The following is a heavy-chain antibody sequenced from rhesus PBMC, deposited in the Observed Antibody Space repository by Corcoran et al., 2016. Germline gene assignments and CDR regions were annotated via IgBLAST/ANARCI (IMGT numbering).Heavy chain of an antibody. D-gene: IGHD4-29*01. J-gene: IGHJ5-1*01. CDR2: IYGSGGST. V-gene: IGHV4S2*01. Sequence: QVQLQESGPGLVKPSETLPLTCAVSGAFISRNYWSWIRHAPGHGLAWIGRIYGSGGSTDYNPSHKSRVTISIDTSKNQFSLKLSAVTAADTAVYYCARVGGGSSYVGNRFDVWGAGVLVTVSS. CDR1: GAFISRNY. CDR3: ARVGGGSSYVGNRFDV.